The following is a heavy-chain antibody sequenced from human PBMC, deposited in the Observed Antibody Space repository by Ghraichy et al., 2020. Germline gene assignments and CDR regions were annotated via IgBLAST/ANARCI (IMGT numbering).Heavy chain of an antibody. V-gene: IGHV3-48*02. CDR2: IGTSSDGI. D-gene: IGHD2-21*02. CDR1: GFIFSAYA. J-gene: IGHJ4*02. CDR3: ARDIAGVDSY. Sequence: GGSLRLSCTASGFIFSAYAMNWVRQVPGKGLEWVSYIGTSSDGIYYADSVRGRFTVSRDNAKNALYLQMNSLRDEDTAVYYCARDIAGVDSYWGQGTLVTVSS.